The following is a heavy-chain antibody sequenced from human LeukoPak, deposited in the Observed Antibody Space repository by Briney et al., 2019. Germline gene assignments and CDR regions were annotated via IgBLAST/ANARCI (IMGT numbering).Heavy chain of an antibody. Sequence: SETLSLTCAVYGGSFSGYYWTWIRQPPGKGLEWIGETSHSGSTNYNSSLKSRVTISVDTSKNRFSLKLSSVTAADTAVYYCARDGPRSGYDLGHFDNLGQGTLVTASS. D-gene: IGHD5-12*01. CDR3: ARDGPRSGYDLGHFDN. J-gene: IGHJ4*02. CDR1: GGSFSGYY. V-gene: IGHV4-34*01. CDR2: TSHSGST.